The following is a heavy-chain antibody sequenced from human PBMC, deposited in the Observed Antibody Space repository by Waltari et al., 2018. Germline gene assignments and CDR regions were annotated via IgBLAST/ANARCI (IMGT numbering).Heavy chain of an antibody. CDR3: ARTRIAAEEDWFDP. J-gene: IGHJ5*02. CDR2: MYYTGNT. V-gene: IGHV4-39*07. CDR1: GGSISTSNYY. Sequence: QLQLQESGPGLVKPSETLSLTCTVSGGSISTSNYYWGWIRQPPGKGLGWIGNMYYTGNTYYNPSLKSRVTISVDTSKNEFSLKLNSVTAADAAVYYCARTRIAAEEDWFDPWGQGTLVTVSS. D-gene: IGHD6-13*01.